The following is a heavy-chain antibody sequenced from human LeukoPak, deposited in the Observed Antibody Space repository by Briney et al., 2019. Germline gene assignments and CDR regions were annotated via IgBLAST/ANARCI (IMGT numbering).Heavy chain of an antibody. CDR1: GFTFSSYA. CDR3: AKEGSGWLRPPRRHNFDY. V-gene: IGHV3-23*01. D-gene: IGHD5-12*01. Sequence: GGSLRLSCAASGFTFSSYAMSWVRQAPGKGLEWVSAISGSGGSTYYADSVKGRFTISRDNSKNTLYLQMNSLRAEDTAVYYCAKEGSGWLRPPRRHNFDYWGQGTLVTVSS. CDR2: ISGSGGST. J-gene: IGHJ4*02.